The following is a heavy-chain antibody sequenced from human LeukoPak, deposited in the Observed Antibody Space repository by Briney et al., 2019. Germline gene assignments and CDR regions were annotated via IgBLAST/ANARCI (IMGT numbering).Heavy chain of an antibody. CDR1: GGSISSSNW. CDR2: MYTSGST. D-gene: IGHD3-16*01. V-gene: IGHV4-4*02. Sequence: SETLSLTCVVSGGSISSSNWWTWVRQPPGKGLEWIGRMYTSGSTSYNPSLESRVTISGDTATNQFSLTVNSVTAADTAMYYCVGSSYGHFEYWGQGILVTVSS. CDR3: VGSSYGHFEY. J-gene: IGHJ4*02.